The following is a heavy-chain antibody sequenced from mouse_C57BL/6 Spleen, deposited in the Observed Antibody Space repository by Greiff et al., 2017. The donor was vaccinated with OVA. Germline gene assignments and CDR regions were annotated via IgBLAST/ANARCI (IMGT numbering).Heavy chain of an antibody. J-gene: IGHJ4*01. CDR2: IDPETGGT. V-gene: IGHV1-15*01. Sequence: VQLQQSGAELVRPGASVTLSRKASGYTFTDYEMHWVKQTPVHGLEWIGAIDPETGGTAYTQKFKGKAILTADKSSSTAYMELRSLTSEDSAVYYCTGGDGYCYAMGYWGQGTSVTVSS. D-gene: IGHD2-3*01. CDR1: GYTFTDYE. CDR3: TGGDGYCYAMGY.